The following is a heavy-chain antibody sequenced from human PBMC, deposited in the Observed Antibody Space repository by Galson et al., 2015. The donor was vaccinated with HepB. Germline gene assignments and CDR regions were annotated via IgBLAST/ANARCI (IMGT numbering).Heavy chain of an antibody. CDR1: GYIFSNYA. J-gene: IGHJ5*02. V-gene: IGHV1-18*01. Sequence: SVKVSCKASGYIFSNYAISWVRRAPGQGLEWMGWISAYSGNTNYAQKFQGRVTLTTDTSTSTAYMELRSLRSDDTAMYYCARGDHEYSSSSLWGWFDPWGQGTLITVSA. CDR2: ISAYSGNT. D-gene: IGHD6-6*01. CDR3: ARGDHEYSSSSLWGWFDP.